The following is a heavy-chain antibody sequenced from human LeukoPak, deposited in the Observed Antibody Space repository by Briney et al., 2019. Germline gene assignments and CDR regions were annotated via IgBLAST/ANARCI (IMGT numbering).Heavy chain of an antibody. Sequence: GGFLRLSCAASGFTLHFYSLNWVRQAPGKGLEWISFISHMGDTTYYADSVKGRFTISRDNAKISLFLQMNSLRVEDTAVYYCARSRRGSGYYFGLDVWGRGTTVTVSS. J-gene: IGHJ6*02. CDR1: GFTLHFYS. CDR3: ARSRRGSGYYFGLDV. D-gene: IGHD2-15*01. V-gene: IGHV3-48*01. CDR2: ISHMGDTT.